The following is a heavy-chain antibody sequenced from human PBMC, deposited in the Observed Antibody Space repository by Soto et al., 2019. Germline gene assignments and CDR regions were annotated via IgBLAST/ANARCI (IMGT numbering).Heavy chain of an antibody. Sequence: EVQLVESGGGLVKPGGSLRLSCAASGFTFSSYSMNWVHQAPGKGLEWVSSISSSSSYIYYADSVKGRFTISRDNAKNSLYLQMNSLRAEDTAVYYCARARQLEGFDYWGQGTLVTVSS. CDR3: ARARQLEGFDY. CDR2: ISSSSSYI. D-gene: IGHD6-6*01. V-gene: IGHV3-21*01. CDR1: GFTFSSYS. J-gene: IGHJ4*02.